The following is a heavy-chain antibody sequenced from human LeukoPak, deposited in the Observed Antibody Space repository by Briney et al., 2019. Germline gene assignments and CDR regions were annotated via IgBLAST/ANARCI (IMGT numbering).Heavy chain of an antibody. CDR3: AREYSSGWYIDY. V-gene: IGHV7-4-1*02. CDR2: INTNTGNP. J-gene: IGHJ4*02. D-gene: IGHD6-19*01. Sequence: EASVTVSCTASGYTFSNYGMNWVRQAPGQGLEWMGWINTNTGNPAYAQGFTGRFVFSLDISVSTAYLQISSLKAADTAVYYCAREYSSGWYIDYWGQGTLVTVSS. CDR1: GYTFSNYG.